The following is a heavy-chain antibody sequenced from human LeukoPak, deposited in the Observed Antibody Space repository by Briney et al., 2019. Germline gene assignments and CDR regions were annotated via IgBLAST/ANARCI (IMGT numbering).Heavy chain of an antibody. CDR1: GFTFSSYG. J-gene: IGHJ4*02. CDR2: IRYDGSNK. D-gene: IGHD2-2*01. Sequence: GGSLRLSCAASGFTFSSYGMHWVRQAPGKGLEWVAFIRYDGSNKYYADSVKGRFTISRDNSKNTLYLQMNSLRSEDTAVYYCAAHIVVVPAAMPVYWGQGTLVTVSS. CDR3: AAHIVVVPAAMPVY. V-gene: IGHV3-30*02.